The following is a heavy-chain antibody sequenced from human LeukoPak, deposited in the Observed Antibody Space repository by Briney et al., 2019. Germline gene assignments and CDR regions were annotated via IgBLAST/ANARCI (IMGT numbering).Heavy chain of an antibody. J-gene: IGHJ4*02. D-gene: IGHD6-13*01. Sequence: GGFLRPSCAASGFTFSSYWMHWVRQAPGKGLVWVSLIISDGSSTSYADSVKGRFTISRDNAKNTLYLQMNSLRAEDTAVYYCARDTGYSINYWGQGTLVTVSS. CDR3: ARDTGYSINY. CDR2: IISDGSST. CDR1: GFTFSSYW. V-gene: IGHV3-74*01.